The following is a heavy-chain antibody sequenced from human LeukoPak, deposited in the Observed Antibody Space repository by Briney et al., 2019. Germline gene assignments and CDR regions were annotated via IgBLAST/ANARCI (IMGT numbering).Heavy chain of an antibody. D-gene: IGHD4-17*01. V-gene: IGHV4-38-2*01. CDR2: IFHSGNS. Sequence: PSETLSLTCAVSSYPISSGSYWGWIRQSPGKGLEWVGSIFHSGNSYYNPSLKSRLTMSVDTSKNQFSLKLTSVTAADTALYYCARVTYVDDMLYQYFDYWGQGILVTVSS. CDR1: SYPISSGSY. J-gene: IGHJ4*02. CDR3: ARVTYVDDMLYQYFDY.